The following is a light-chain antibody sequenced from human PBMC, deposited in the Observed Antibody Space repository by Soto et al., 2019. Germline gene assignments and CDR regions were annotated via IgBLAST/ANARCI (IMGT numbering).Light chain of an antibody. CDR2: GAS. J-gene: IGKJ4*01. V-gene: IGKV3-15*01. CDR1: QSVSSN. CDR3: QKYNSAPLT. Sequence: EIVLTQSPATLSVSPGERATLSCRASQSVSSNLAWYQQKPGQAPRLLIYGASTRATGIPARFSGSGSGTDFTLTISSLQPEDFAAYYCQKYNSAPLTFGGGTKVDI.